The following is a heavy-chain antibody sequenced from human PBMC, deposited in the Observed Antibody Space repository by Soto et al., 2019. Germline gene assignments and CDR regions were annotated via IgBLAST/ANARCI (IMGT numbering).Heavy chain of an antibody. CDR3: AGESGGGDLHDWFDP. CDR1: GDSIGTYY. V-gene: IGHV4-59*01. Sequence: PSETLSLTCSVSGDSIGTYYWSWVRQPPGKGLEWLGFVHYSGSTQYNPSLKGRVTISVDMSKNQLSLKLRSVTAADTAVYYCAGESGGGDLHDWFDPWGQGTLVTVSS. D-gene: IGHD3-10*01. CDR2: VHYSGST. J-gene: IGHJ5*02.